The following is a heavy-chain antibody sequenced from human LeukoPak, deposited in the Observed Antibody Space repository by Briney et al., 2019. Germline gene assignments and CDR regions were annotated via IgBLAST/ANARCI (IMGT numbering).Heavy chain of an antibody. J-gene: IGHJ6*03. CDR1: GGSISSYY. CDR3: ARRIATYYYYYMDV. Sequence: SETLSLTCTVSGGSISSYYWSWIRQPPGKGLEWIGYIYTSGSTNYNPSLKSRVTISVDTSKNQFSLKLSSVTAADTAVYYCARRIATYYYYYMDVWGKGTTVTVSS. V-gene: IGHV4-4*09. D-gene: IGHD6-13*01. CDR2: IYTSGST.